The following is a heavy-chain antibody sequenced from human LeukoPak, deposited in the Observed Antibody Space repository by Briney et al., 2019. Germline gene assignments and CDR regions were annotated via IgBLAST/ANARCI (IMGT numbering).Heavy chain of an antibody. D-gene: IGHD3-10*01. Sequence: ASVKVSCKASGYTFTNYGISWVRQAPGQGLEWMGWISAYTGNTNYAQKFQGRVTLSTETSTSTAYMDLTSLRYDDTAVYYCARDGHYYGLGSYNALDSWGQGTLVTVSS. V-gene: IGHV1-18*01. CDR1: GYTFTNYG. CDR2: ISAYTGNT. J-gene: IGHJ4*02. CDR3: ARDGHYYGLGSYNALDS.